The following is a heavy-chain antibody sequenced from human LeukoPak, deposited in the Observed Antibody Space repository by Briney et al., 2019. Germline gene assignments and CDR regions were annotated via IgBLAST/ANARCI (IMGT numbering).Heavy chain of an antibody. D-gene: IGHD3-10*01. J-gene: IGHJ5*02. CDR3: AKAGGSGSYSNWFDP. CDR1: GFTFSSYG. Sequence: GRSLRLSCAASGFTFSSYGMHWVRQAPGKGLEWVAVISYDGSNKYYADSVKGRFTISRDNSKNTLYLQMNGLRAEDTAVYYCAKAGGSGSYSNWFDPWGQGTLVTVSS. CDR2: ISYDGSNK. V-gene: IGHV3-30*18.